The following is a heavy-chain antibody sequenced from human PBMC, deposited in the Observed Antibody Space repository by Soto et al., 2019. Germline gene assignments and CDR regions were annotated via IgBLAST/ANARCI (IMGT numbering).Heavy chain of an antibody. D-gene: IGHD3-3*01. J-gene: IGHJ4*02. V-gene: IGHV1-24*01. CDR1: GYTLTELS. CDR2: FDPEDGET. Sequence: GASVKVSCKVSGYTLTELSMHWLRQAPGKGLEWMGGFDPEDGETIYAQKFQGRVTMTEDTSTDTAYMELSSLRSEDTAVYYCATPFWSGYNYYFDYWGQGTLVTVSS. CDR3: ATPFWSGYNYYFDY.